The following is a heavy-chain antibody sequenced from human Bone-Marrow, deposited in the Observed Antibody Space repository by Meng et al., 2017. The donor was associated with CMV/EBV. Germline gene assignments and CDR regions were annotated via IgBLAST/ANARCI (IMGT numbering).Heavy chain of an antibody. J-gene: IGHJ6*02. CDR3: ARMTMVRGVIDYYYYGMDV. Sequence: SVKVSCKASGGTFSSYAISWVRQAPGQGLEWMGGIIPIFGTANYAQKFQGRVTITTDESTSTAYMELSSLRSEDTAVYYCARMTMVRGVIDYYYYGMDVWGQGTTVTVPS. CDR1: GGTFSSYA. D-gene: IGHD3-10*01. V-gene: IGHV1-69*05. CDR2: IIPIFGTA.